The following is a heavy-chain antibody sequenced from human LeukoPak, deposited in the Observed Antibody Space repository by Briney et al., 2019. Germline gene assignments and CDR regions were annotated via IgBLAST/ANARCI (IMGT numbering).Heavy chain of an antibody. Sequence: GPSLRLYCAASGFTFDDYAMHWVRQAPGKGLEWVSGISWNSGSIGYADSVKGRFTISRDNAKNSLYLQMNSLRAEDTALYYCAKGSIYGDYLFDYWGRGTLVTVSS. J-gene: IGHJ4*02. D-gene: IGHD4-17*01. V-gene: IGHV3-9*01. CDR1: GFTFDDYA. CDR3: AKGSIYGDYLFDY. CDR2: ISWNSGSI.